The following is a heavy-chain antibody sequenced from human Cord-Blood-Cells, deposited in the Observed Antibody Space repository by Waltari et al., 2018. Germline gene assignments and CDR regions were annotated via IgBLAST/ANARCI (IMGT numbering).Heavy chain of an antibody. CDR1: GGSFRGYY. V-gene: IGHV4-34*01. CDR3: ARGPGFDY. D-gene: IGHD7-27*01. CDR2: INHSGST. J-gene: IGHJ4*02. Sequence: QVQLQQWGAGLLKPSETLSLTCAVYGGSFRGYYWSWIRQPPGKGREWIGEINHSGSTNYNPSLKSRVTISVDTSKNQFSLKLSSVTAADTAVYYCARGPGFDYWGQGTLVTVSS.